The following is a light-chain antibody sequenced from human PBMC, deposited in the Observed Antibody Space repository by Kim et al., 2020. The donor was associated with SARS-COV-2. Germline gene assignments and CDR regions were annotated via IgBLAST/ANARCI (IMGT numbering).Light chain of an antibody. CDR1: SLRNYH. CDR2: NKD. V-gene: IGLV3-19*01. Sequence: SSELTQDPAVSVALGQTVRITCQGNSLRNYHASWYQQRPGQAPVLVIYNKDNRPSGIPDRFSGSSSVDTASLTITGARAEDEADYYCNSRDTSGNPWVFG. CDR3: NSRDTSGNPWV. J-gene: IGLJ3*02.